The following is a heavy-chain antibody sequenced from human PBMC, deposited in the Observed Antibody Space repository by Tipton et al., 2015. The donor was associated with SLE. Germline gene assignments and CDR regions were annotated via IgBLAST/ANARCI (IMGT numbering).Heavy chain of an antibody. V-gene: IGHV3-30*02. Sequence: SLRLSCTASGFTFTNYGMHWVRQAPGKGLDWVAFIRFDGSDKYYADSVKGRFTISRDNSKSTLYLQMNSLRPEDTALYYCARILTVFDYWGQGTLVTFSS. CDR2: IRFDGSDK. J-gene: IGHJ4*02. CDR3: ARILTVFDY. CDR1: GFTFTNYG. D-gene: IGHD4-17*01.